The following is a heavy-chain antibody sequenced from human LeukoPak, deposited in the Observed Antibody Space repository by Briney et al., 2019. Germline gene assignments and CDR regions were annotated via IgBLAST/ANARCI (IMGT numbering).Heavy chain of an antibody. V-gene: IGHV3-7*01. CDR2: IKQDGGEK. D-gene: IGHD3-22*01. CDR1: GFTFSNYW. Sequence: GGSLRLSCAASGFTFSNYWMNWVRQAPGKGLEWVANIKQDGGEKSYVDSVKGRFTISRDNAKNSLHLQMNSLRAEDTAVYYCARPHYYDAIGYYFDYWGQGTQVTVSS. CDR3: ARPHYYDAIGYYFDY. J-gene: IGHJ4*02.